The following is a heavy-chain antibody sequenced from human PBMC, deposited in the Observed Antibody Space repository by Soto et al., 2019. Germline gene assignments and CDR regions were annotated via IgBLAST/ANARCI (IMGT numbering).Heavy chain of an antibody. CDR2: ISGSGGST. CDR3: AKGFHAVDTTFPYYFDY. CDR1: GITFSSYS. D-gene: IGHD5-18*01. Sequence: GSLIVSWASSGITFSSYSMSLVLQAPGKGLEWVSAISGSGGSTYYADSVKGRFTISRDNSKNTLYLQMNSLRAEDTAVYYCAKGFHAVDTTFPYYFDYCGQGTLVTVSS. J-gene: IGHJ4*02. V-gene: IGHV3-23*01.